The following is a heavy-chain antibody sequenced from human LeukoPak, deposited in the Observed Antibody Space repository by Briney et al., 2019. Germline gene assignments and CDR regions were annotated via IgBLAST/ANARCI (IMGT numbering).Heavy chain of an antibody. V-gene: IGHV3-23*01. CDR3: ATRPRSGSMKRTG. CDR2: ISGSGGST. Sequence: SGGSLRLSCAASGFTFSSYAMSWVRQAPGKGLEWVSAISGSGGSTYYADSVKGRFTISRDNSKNTLYLQMNSLRAEDTAVYYCATRPRSGSMKRTGGGQGTLVTVSS. J-gene: IGHJ4*02. CDR1: GFTFSSYA. D-gene: IGHD2/OR15-2a*01.